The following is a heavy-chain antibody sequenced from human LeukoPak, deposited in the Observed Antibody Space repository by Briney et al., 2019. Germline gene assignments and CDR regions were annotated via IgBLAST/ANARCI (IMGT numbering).Heavy chain of an antibody. Sequence: SSETLSLTCTVSGGSISSGGYYWSWIRQHPGKGLEWIGSIYYSGSTYYNPSLKSRLTISVDTSKNQFFLKLSSVAAADTAVYYCASAFGYIGFDYWGQGTLVTVSS. CDR2: IYYSGST. D-gene: IGHD6-13*01. CDR3: ASAFGYIGFDY. CDR1: GGSISSGGYY. V-gene: IGHV4-31*03. J-gene: IGHJ4*02.